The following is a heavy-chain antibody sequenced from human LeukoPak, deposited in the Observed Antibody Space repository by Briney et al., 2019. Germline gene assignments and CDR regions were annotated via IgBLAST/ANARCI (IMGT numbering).Heavy chain of an antibody. CDR2: IKSETDGGTT. CDR3: TISGSHIDY. Sequence: GGPLRLSCAASGFTFTYAWMRRVRPAPGKGLEWGGRIKSETDGGTTAYGSPVKGRFTISRDDSKKTLILQINTLKTEDTAIYYWTISGSHIDYWGQRTLVTVSS. J-gene: IGHJ4*02. CDR1: GFTFTYAW. V-gene: IGHV3-15*01. D-gene: IGHD1-26*01.